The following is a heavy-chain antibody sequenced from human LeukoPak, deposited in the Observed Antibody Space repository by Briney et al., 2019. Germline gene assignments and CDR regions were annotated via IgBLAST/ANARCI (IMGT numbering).Heavy chain of an antibody. D-gene: IGHD4-23*01. CDR3: ARDSGIYGGNENWFDP. V-gene: IGHV1-2*06. CDR1: GYTFTSYY. J-gene: IGHJ5*02. Sequence: VASVKVSCKASGYTFTSYYMHWVRQAPGQGLEWMGRINPNSGGTNYAQKFQGRVTMTRDTSISTAYMELSRLRSDDTAVYYCARDSGIYGGNENWFDPWGQGTLVTVSS. CDR2: INPNSGGT.